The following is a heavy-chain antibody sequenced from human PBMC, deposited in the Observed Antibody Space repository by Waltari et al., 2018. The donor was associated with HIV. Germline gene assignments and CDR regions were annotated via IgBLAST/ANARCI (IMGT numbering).Heavy chain of an antibody. CDR2: SYTSGST. CDR1: SDSISSYH. D-gene: IGHD3-16*01. J-gene: IGHJ4*02. V-gene: IGHV4-4*07. CDR3: ARGRLVGRFFDL. Sequence: QVQLQESGPGLVRPSETLSLTCSVSSDSISSYHWNWIRQPAGKGLEWIGRSYTSGSTNYNPSRKRRVTMAVDTSKNQFSLKLSSVTAADTAVYYCARGRLVGRFFDLWGQGTLVTVSS.